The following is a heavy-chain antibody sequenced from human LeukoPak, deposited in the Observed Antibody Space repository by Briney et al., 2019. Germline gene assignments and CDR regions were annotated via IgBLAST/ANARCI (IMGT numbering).Heavy chain of an antibody. CDR3: ARDRFIRRDSSGYYPFDY. D-gene: IGHD3-22*01. CDR2: ISSSSSYI. V-gene: IGHV3-21*01. CDR1: GFTFSSYS. J-gene: IGHJ4*02. Sequence: PGGSLRLSCAASGFTFSSYSMNWVRQAPGKGLEWVSSISSSSSYIYYADSVKGRFTISRDNAKNSLYLQMNSLRAEDTAVYYCARDRFIRRDSSGYYPFDYWGQGTLVTVSS.